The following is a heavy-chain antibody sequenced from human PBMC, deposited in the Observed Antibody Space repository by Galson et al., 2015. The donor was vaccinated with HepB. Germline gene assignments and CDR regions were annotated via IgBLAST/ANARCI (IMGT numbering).Heavy chain of an antibody. J-gene: IGHJ4*02. V-gene: IGHV3-30*18. Sequence: LRLTCAASGFTFSSYGMHWVRQAPGKGLEWVAVISYDGSNKYYADSVKGRFTISRDNSKNTLYLQMNSLRAEDTAVYYCAKDYDDFWSGFKDYWGQGTLVTVSS. CDR3: AKDYDDFWSGFKDY. CDR1: GFTFSSYG. CDR2: ISYDGSNK. D-gene: IGHD3-3*01.